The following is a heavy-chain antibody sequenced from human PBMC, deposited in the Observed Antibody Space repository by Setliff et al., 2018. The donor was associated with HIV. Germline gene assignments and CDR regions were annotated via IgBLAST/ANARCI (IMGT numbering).Heavy chain of an antibody. Sequence: SVKVSCKASGYIFMNNDISWVRQAPGQGLEWMGGIIPIFGTANYAQKFQGRVTITADESTSTAYMELSSLRSEDTAVYYCARGERGFLDFNWFDPWGQGALVTVSS. D-gene: IGHD3-3*01. CDR1: GYIFMNND. CDR2: IIPIFGTA. V-gene: IGHV1-69*13. J-gene: IGHJ5*02. CDR3: ARGERGFLDFNWFDP.